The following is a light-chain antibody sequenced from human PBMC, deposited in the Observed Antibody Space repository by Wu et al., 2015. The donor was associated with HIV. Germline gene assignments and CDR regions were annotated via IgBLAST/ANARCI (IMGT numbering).Light chain of an antibody. Sequence: EIVMTQSPATLSVSPGERATLSCRASQSISNNLAWYQQKPGQAPGLLIYGASTRASSTPARFSGRGSGTEFTLTISGLQSDDFAVYFCQQYESRPYTFAQGTKIEI. J-gene: IGKJ2*01. V-gene: IGKV3-15*01. CDR2: GAS. CDR1: QSISNN. CDR3: QQYESRPYT.